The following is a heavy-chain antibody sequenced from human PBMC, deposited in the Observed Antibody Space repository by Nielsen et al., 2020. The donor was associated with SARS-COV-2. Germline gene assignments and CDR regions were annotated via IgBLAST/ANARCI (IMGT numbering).Heavy chain of an antibody. J-gene: IGHJ4*02. V-gene: IGHV3-74*01. Sequence: GGSLRLSCAASGFTFSSYWMHWVRQAPGKGLVWVSRINSDGSSTSYADSVKGRFTISRDNAKNSLYLQMNSLRAEDTAVYYCARASSSSWDFDYWGQGTLVTVSS. D-gene: IGHD6-13*01. CDR3: ARASSSSWDFDY. CDR1: GFTFSSYW. CDR2: INSDGSST.